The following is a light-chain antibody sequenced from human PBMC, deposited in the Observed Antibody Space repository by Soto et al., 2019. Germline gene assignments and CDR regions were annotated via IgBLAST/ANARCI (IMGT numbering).Light chain of an antibody. CDR3: QQYGRSPYT. Sequence: EIVLTQSPGTLSLSPGERATLSCRASQSIASSYLAWYQHKPGQAPRLLIYAASSRATGIPDRFIGSGSGTDFTLTISRLEPEDFAMYYCQQYGRSPYTFAQGTKLEIK. CDR2: AAS. J-gene: IGKJ2*01. CDR1: QSIASSY. V-gene: IGKV3-20*01.